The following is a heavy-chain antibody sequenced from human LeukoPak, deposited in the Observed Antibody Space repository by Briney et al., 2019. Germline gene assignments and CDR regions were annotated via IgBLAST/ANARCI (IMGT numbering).Heavy chain of an antibody. Sequence: PGGSLRLSCKGSGYSFTSYWIGWVRQMPGKGLEWMGIIYPGDSDTRYSPSFQGQVTISADKSISTAYLQWSSLEASDTAMYYCARRLGYCSGGTCYFDYWGQGTLVTVPS. V-gene: IGHV5-51*01. CDR2: IYPGDSDT. CDR1: GYSFTSYW. CDR3: ARRLGYCSGGTCYFDY. J-gene: IGHJ4*02. D-gene: IGHD2-15*01.